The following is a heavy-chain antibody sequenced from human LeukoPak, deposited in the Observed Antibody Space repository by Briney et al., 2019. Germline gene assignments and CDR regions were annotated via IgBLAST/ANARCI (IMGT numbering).Heavy chain of an antibody. CDR3: AIGLQNDY. CDR1: GYSFVAYY. V-gene: IGHV1-2*02. J-gene: IGHJ4*02. D-gene: IGHD5-24*01. Sequence: GASVRVSCQASGYSFVAYYMEWLGQAPGRGLEWMGWINPNTGDTNYAQKFRGRVNMTLDRSGSTAYMELNSLTSDDTAVYYCAIGLQNDYRGQGNLVTVSS. CDR2: INPNTGDT.